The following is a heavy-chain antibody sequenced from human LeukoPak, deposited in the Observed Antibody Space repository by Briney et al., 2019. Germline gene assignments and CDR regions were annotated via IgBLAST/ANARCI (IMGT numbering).Heavy chain of an antibody. Sequence: LGGSLRLSCAASGFTFSSYEMNWVRQAPGKGLEWVSYISSSGTTIYNADSVKGRFTISRDNAKNSLYLQLNSLRAEDTAVYYCARDGRVGATRGYYYYMDVWGKGTTVTISS. D-gene: IGHD1-26*01. V-gene: IGHV3-48*03. CDR2: ISSSGTTI. CDR1: GFTFSSYE. CDR3: ARDGRVGATRGYYYYMDV. J-gene: IGHJ6*03.